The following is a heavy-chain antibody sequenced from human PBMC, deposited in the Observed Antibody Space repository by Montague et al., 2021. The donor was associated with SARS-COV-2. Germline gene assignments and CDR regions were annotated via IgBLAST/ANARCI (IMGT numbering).Heavy chain of an antibody. D-gene: IGHD6-13*01. V-gene: IGHV3-30*04. CDR1: GFPFSPYA. CDR2: ISYDGSNK. J-gene: IGHJ4*02. Sequence: TLILSCVASGFPFSPYAIHLFRQAPGKGLEWVAVISYDGSNKYYSDSVKGRFTISRDNSKNTLSLQMNSLRAEDTAVYYCGRVIPSSYGIGDYWGQGTLVAVSS. CDR3: GRVIPSSYGIGDY.